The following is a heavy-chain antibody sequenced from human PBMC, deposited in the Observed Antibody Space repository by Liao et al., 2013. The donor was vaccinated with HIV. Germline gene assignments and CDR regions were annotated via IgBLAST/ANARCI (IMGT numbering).Heavy chain of an antibody. Sequence: QVQLQQWGAGLLKPSETLSLTCAVYGGSFSGYYWSWIRQPPGKGLEWIGEINHSGSTNYNASLKSRVTISVDTSKNQFSLKLISVTAADTAVYYCARSMLLRPNWFDPWGQGTLVTVSS. CDR3: ARSMLLRPNWFDP. J-gene: IGHJ5*02. V-gene: IGHV4-34*01. CDR1: GGSFSGYY. D-gene: IGHD2-15*01. CDR2: INHSGST.